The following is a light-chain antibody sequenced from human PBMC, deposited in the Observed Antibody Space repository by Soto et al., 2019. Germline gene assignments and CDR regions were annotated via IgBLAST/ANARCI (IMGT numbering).Light chain of an antibody. Sequence: EIVLTQSPVTLSLAPWERATLSCRASQSVSGYLAWYQQKPGQAPRLLIYDVSNRATGVPSRFSGSGSGTDFTLTISSLQPEDFATYYCQQSYSALTITFGQGTRLEI. J-gene: IGKJ5*01. CDR2: DVS. V-gene: IGKV3-11*01. CDR3: QQSYSALTIT. CDR1: QSVSGY.